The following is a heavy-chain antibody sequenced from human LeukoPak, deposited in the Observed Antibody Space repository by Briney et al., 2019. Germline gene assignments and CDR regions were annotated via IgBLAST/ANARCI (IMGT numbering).Heavy chain of an antibody. CDR2: VYYSGST. CDR3: ARRISGPDYFDY. V-gene: IGHV4-39*01. CDR1: GGSISSNDYY. Sequence: SETLSLTCTVSGGSISSNDYYWGWIRQPPGKGLEWIGSVYYSGSTYYNPSLKSRVTISVDTSKNQFPLKLSSVTAADTAVFYCARRISGPDYFDYWGQGTLVTVSS. D-gene: IGHD2/OR15-2a*01. J-gene: IGHJ4*02.